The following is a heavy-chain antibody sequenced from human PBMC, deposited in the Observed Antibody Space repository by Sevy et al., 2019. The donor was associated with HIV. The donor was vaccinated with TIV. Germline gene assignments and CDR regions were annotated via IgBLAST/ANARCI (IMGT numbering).Heavy chain of an antibody. CDR2: ISGSGGST. V-gene: IGHV3-23*01. CDR3: AKRQRVVGYYDWFDP. Sequence: GGSLRLSCAASGFTFSSYAMSWVRQAPGKGLEWVSAISGSGGSTYYADSVKGRFTISRDNSKNTLYLQMNSLRAEDTAVYYSAKRQRVVGYYDWFDPWGQGTLVTVSS. CDR1: GFTFSSYA. D-gene: IGHD3-22*01. J-gene: IGHJ5*02.